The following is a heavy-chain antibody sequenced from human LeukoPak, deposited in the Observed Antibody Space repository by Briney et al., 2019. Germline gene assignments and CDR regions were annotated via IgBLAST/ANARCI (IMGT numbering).Heavy chain of an antibody. V-gene: IGHV4-59*08. D-gene: IGHD6-13*01. CDR3: ASGYSSSWYYGMDV. CDR1: GGSISSYY. CDR2: IYYSGST. Sequence: SETLSLTCTVSGGSISSYYWSWIRQPPGKGLEWIGYIYYSGSTNYNPSLKSRVTISVDTSKNQFSLKLSSVTAADTAVYYCASGYSSSWYYGMDVWGQGTLVTVSS. J-gene: IGHJ6*02.